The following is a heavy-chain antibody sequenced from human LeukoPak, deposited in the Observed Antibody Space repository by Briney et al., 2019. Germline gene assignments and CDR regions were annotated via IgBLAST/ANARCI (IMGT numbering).Heavy chain of an antibody. J-gene: IGHJ6*03. CDR2: IYYSGST. Sequence: SETLSLTCTVSGGSISSYYWSWIRQPPGKGLEWIWYIYYSGSTNYNPSLNSRVTISVDTSKNQFSLKLSSVTAADTAVYYCARGIVVVVAATHYYYYYMDVWGKGTTVTVSS. V-gene: IGHV4-59*01. CDR1: GGSISSYY. CDR3: ARGIVVVVAATHYYYYYMDV. D-gene: IGHD2-15*01.